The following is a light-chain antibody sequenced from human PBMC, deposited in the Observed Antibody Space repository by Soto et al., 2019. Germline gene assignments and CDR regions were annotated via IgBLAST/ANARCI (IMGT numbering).Light chain of an antibody. CDR1: QSVLYRSNNHNY. Sequence: DIVMTQSPDSLAVSLGERATVNCKSSQSVLYRSNNHNYLAWYQQKPGQPPRLLIYWASTRESGVPDRFSGSGSGTAFTLTISSLQAEDVAVYDCQQYYSTPWTFGQGTKVDIK. CDR2: WAS. V-gene: IGKV4-1*01. J-gene: IGKJ1*01. CDR3: QQYYSTPWT.